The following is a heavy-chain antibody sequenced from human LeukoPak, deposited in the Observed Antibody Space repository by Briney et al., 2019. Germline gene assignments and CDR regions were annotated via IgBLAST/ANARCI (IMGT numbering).Heavy chain of an antibody. V-gene: IGHV1-2*02. J-gene: IGHJ4*02. D-gene: IGHD4-17*01. CDR1: GFSFTGYY. CDR3: ARDRDYFHFMRTQGIDY. CDR2: MNPNSGGT. Sequence: GASVKVSCKASGFSFTGYYMHWVRQAPGQGLEWMGWMNPNSGGTNYAQKFQGRVTMTRDTSISTAYMELSRLRSDDTAVYYCARDRDYFHFMRTQGIDYWGQGTLVTVSS.